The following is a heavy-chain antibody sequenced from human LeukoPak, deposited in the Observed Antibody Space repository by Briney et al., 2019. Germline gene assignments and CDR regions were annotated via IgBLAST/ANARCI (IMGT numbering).Heavy chain of an antibody. V-gene: IGHV3-7*01. CDR3: AREGGAVAGNFDY. CDR2: IKQDGSEK. J-gene: IGHJ4*02. D-gene: IGHD6-19*01. CDR1: GFTISTYW. Sequence: GGSLRLSCAASGFTISTYWMSWVRQAPGQGLEWVANIKQDGSEKYYVDSVKGRFTISRDNAKNSLYLQMHTLRVEDTAVYYCAREGGAVAGNFDYWGQGTLVTVSS.